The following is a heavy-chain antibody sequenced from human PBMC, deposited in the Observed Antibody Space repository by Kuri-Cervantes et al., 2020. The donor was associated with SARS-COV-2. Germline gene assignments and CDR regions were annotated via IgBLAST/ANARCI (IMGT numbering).Heavy chain of an antibody. CDR1: GFTFSSYW. CDR3: ASQIGIFWN. D-gene: IGHD3-3*01. CDR2: IKQDGSEK. J-gene: IGHJ4*02. Sequence: GESLKISCAASGFTFSSYWMSWVRQAPGKRLEWVANIKQDGSEKYYVDSVKGRFTISRDNAKNSLYLQMNSLRAEDTAVYYCASQIGIFWNWGQGTLVTVSS. V-gene: IGHV3-7*01.